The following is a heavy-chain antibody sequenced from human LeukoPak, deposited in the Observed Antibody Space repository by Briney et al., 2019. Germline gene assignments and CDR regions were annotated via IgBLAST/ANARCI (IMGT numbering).Heavy chain of an antibody. CDR2: FYYSGST. D-gene: IGHD4-17*01. J-gene: IGHJ4*02. CDR1: GGSIRSSSSF. V-gene: IGHV4-39*01. CDR3: ARSPDYGDYEVSG. Sequence: PSETLSLTCAVSGGSIRSSSSFWGWIRQPPGKGLEWIGTFYYSGSTYYSPSLKSRVTISGDTSKNQFSLKLSSVTAADTAVYYCARSPDYGDYEVSGWGQGTLVTVSS.